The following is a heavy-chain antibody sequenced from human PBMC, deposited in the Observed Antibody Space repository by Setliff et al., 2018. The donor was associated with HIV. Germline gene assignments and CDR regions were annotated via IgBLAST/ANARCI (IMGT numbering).Heavy chain of an antibody. J-gene: IGHJ6*03. CDR2: IIPIFGTP. V-gene: IGHV1-69*05. Sequence: SVKVSCKASGGIFSRFAFSWVRQAPGQGLEWMGGIIPIFGTPNYAQKFQGRVTITTDESTNTVYMELYSLTSEYTAIYYCASSAGAVPTTAPYGDYYYYFYMDVWGKGTTVTVSS. CDR3: ASSAGAVPTTAPYGDYYYYFYMDV. CDR1: GGIFSRFA. D-gene: IGHD1-1*01.